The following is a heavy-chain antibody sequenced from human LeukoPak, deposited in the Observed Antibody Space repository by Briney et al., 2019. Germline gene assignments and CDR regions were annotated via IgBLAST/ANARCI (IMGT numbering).Heavy chain of an antibody. Sequence: GSLRLSCAASGFTFNDYYMSWIRQAPGKGLEWISYIGSSGGSINYADSVKGRFTISRDNAKNSMCLQINSLRAEDTAVYYCARERWDLINGIYKKYGLDVWGQGTTVTVSS. V-gene: IGHV3-11*01. CDR1: GFTFNDYY. CDR2: IGSSGGSI. CDR3: ARERWDLINGIYKKYGLDV. D-gene: IGHD5-12*01. J-gene: IGHJ6*02.